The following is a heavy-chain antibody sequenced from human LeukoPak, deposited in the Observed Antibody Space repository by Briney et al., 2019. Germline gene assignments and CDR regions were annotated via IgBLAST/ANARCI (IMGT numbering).Heavy chain of an antibody. CDR1: SASITSSPYF. CDR3: ARGFYGDYAY. J-gene: IGHJ4*02. Sequence: KPSETLSLTCTVSSASITSSPYFWGWIRQSPGKGLEWIGSISYSGTTYYNPSLKSRVTISVDTSKNQFSLKLSSVTAADTAVYYCARGFYGDYAYWGQGTLVTVSS. CDR2: ISYSGTT. D-gene: IGHD4-17*01. V-gene: IGHV4-39*07.